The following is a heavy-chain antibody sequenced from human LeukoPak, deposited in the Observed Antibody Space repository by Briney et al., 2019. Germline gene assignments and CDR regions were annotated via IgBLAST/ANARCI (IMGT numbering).Heavy chain of an antibody. V-gene: IGHV1-18*01. J-gene: IGHJ6*02. CDR1: GYTFTSYG. CDR2: ISAYNGNT. CDR3: ARVGYDSSVYYYYGMDV. D-gene: IGHD3-22*01. Sequence: GASVKVSCKASGYTFTSYGISWVRQAPGQVLEWMGWISAYNGNTNYAQKLQGRVTMTTDTSTSTAYMELRSLRSDDTAVYYCARVGYDSSVYYYYGMDVWGQGTTVTVSS.